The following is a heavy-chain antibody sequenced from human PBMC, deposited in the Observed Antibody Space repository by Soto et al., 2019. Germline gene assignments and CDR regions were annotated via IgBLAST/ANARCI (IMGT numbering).Heavy chain of an antibody. CDR2: IYYSGST. J-gene: IGHJ4*02. V-gene: IGHV4-39*01. Sequence: LSETLSLTCTVSGGSISSSSYYWGWIRQPPGKGLEWIGSIYYSGSTYYNPSLKSRVTISVDTSKNQFSLKLSSVTAADTAVYYCARSVGYGPDYWGQGTLVTVSS. CDR3: ARSVGYGPDY. D-gene: IGHD5-18*01. CDR1: GGSISSSSYY.